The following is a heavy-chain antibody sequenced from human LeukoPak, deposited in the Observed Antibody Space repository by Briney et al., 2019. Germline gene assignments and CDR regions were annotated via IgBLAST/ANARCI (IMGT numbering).Heavy chain of an antibody. V-gene: IGHV3-23*01. CDR1: GFTFSSYA. Sequence: PGGSLRLSCAASGFTFSSYAMSWVRQAPGKGLEWVSAISGSGGSTYYADSVKGRFTISRDNSKNTLYLQMNSLRAEDTAVYYCAKDRVYTYYYDRSGYYYSNGAFDIWGQGTMVTVSS. D-gene: IGHD3-22*01. CDR2: ISGSGGST. J-gene: IGHJ3*02. CDR3: AKDRVYTYYYDRSGYYYSNGAFDI.